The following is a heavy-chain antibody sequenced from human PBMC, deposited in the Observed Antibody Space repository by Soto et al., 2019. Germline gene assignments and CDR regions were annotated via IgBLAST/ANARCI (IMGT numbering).Heavy chain of an antibody. CDR2: IYYSGST. V-gene: IGHV4-59*01. CDR3: ARQGEYSYDMRACDI. D-gene: IGHD5-18*01. Sequence: QVQLQESGTGLVKPSETLSLTCTVSGGSISSYYWSWIRQPPGKGLEWIGYIYYSGSTNYNPSLKSRVTIAVDTSKNQFSLKLSSVTAGDTAVYYCARQGEYSYDMRACDIWGQGTMVTVSS. CDR1: GGSISSYY. J-gene: IGHJ3*02.